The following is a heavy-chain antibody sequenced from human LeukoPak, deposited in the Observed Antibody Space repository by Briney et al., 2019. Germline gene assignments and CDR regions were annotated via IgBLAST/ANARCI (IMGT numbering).Heavy chain of an antibody. D-gene: IGHD1-1*01. CDR2: ISSSSSYI. J-gene: IGHJ3*02. CDR3: ARERVLDDAFDI. V-gene: IGHV3-21*04. Sequence: PGGSLRLSCAASGFTFSSYSMNWVRQAPGKGLEWVSSISSSSSYIYYADSVKGRFTISRDNAKNSLYLQMNSLRAEDTALYYCARERVLDDAFDIWGQGTMVTVSS. CDR1: GFTFSSYS.